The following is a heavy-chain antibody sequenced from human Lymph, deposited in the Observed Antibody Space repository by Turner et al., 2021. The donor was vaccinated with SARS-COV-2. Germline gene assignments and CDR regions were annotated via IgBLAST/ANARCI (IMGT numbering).Heavy chain of an antibody. D-gene: IGHD3-3*01. Sequence: QVQLVESGGGVVQPGSSRRLSCPASGFTFSSYGMHWVRQAPGKGLEWVAVISYDGSNKYYADSVKGRFTISRDNSKNTLYLQMNSLRAEDTAVYYCAKVRSIFGVVIGGMDVWGQGTTVTVSS. CDR2: ISYDGSNK. CDR3: AKVRSIFGVVIGGMDV. CDR1: GFTFSSYG. V-gene: IGHV3-30*18. J-gene: IGHJ6*02.